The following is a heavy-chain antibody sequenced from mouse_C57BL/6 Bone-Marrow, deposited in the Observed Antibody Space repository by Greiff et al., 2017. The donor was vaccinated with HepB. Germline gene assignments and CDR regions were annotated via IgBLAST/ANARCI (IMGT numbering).Heavy chain of an antibody. CDR1: GFNIKNTY. Sequence: EVQLQQSVAELVRPGASVKLSCTASGFNIKNTYMHWVKQRPEQGLEWIGRIDPANGNTKYAPKFQGKATIPADTSANTAYLQVSSLTSEYTAIYYWARPSYYDCSSDVIYYAMDYWGQGTSVTVSS. V-gene: IGHV14-3*01. CDR3: ARPSYYDCSSDVIYYAMDY. D-gene: IGHD1-1*01. J-gene: IGHJ4*01. CDR2: IDPANGNT.